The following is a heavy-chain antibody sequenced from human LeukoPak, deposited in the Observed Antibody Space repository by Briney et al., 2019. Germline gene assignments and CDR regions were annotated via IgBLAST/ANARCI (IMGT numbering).Heavy chain of an antibody. CDR3: ARSRQRMAGSRKFQYHFDS. CDR2: ISFDGNDD. V-gene: IGHV3-30*01. Sequence: GGSLRLSCAASGFSFGSFAMHWVRQSPGKGLEWVAVISFDGNDDYYADSVRGRFTISRDNSNNTVGLQMNGLRGDDTAVYHCARSRQRMAGSRKFQYHFDSRGQGSLVIVS. J-gene: IGHJ4*02. CDR1: GFSFGSFA. D-gene: IGHD1-14*01.